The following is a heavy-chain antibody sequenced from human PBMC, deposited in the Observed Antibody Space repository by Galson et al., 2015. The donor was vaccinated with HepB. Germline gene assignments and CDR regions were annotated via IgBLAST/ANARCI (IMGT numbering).Heavy chain of an antibody. CDR1: GFSLSSATMG. D-gene: IGHD4-17*01. J-gene: IGHJ3*02. Sequence: PALVKPTQTLTLTCTVSGFSLSSATMGVSWIRQPPGKALEWLAHIFSNDEKSYSTLLKTRLTISKDTSKSQVVLTMTNMAPVDTATYYCARVRESDDYDDYGNAFDIWGQGTMVTVSS. V-gene: IGHV2-26*01. CDR3: ARVRESDDYDDYGNAFDI. CDR2: IFSNDEK.